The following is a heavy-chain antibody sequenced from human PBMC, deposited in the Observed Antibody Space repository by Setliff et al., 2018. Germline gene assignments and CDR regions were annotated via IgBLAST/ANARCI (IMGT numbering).Heavy chain of an antibody. D-gene: IGHD2-21*02. Sequence: GESLKTSCKGSGYSFTSYWIGWVRQMPGKGLEWMGIIYPGDSDTRYIPSFQGQVTIPANKPISTADLQWSSLKASDTAMYYWARAGLRSYYYYYMDVWGKGTTVTVSS. J-gene: IGHJ6*03. CDR3: ARAGLRSYYYYYMDV. CDR2: IYPGDSDT. CDR1: GYSFTSYW. V-gene: IGHV5-51*04.